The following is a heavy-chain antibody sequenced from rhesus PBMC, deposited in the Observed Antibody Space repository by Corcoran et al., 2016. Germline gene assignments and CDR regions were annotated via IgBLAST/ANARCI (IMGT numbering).Heavy chain of an antibody. V-gene: IGHV3-136*01. CDR2: ISYTGKTI. D-gene: IGHD5-12*01. CDR1: GFTFSSYD. J-gene: IGHJ4*01. Sequence: EVQLVESGGGLVQPGGSLRLSCAASGFTFSSYDMSWVRQAPGKGLELVSNISYTGKTIYYADSGKGRFNISRDKAKNSLSMQMSSLRAEDTAVYYCTRGGYSYSPSSHFDYWGQGVLVTVSS. CDR3: TRGGYSYSPSSHFDY.